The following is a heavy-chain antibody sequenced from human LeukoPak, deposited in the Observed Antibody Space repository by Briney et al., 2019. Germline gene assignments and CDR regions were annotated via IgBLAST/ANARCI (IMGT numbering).Heavy chain of an antibody. CDR2: ISYDGSNK. CDR1: GFTFSSYG. Sequence: GRSLRLSCAASGFTFSSYGIHWVRQAPGKGLEWVAVISYDGSNKYYADSVKGRFTISRDNSKNTLYLQMNSLRAEDTAVYYCAREAMAYLFDYWGQGTLVTVSS. D-gene: IGHD5-24*01. V-gene: IGHV3-30*03. J-gene: IGHJ4*02. CDR3: AREAMAYLFDY.